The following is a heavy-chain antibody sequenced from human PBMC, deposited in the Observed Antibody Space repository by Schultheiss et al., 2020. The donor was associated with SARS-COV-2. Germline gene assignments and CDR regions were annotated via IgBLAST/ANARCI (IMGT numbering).Heavy chain of an antibody. D-gene: IGHD2-2*01. CDR1: GGSISSYY. CDR2: IYTSGST. J-gene: IGHJ5*02. V-gene: IGHV4-4*07. CDR3: ARDLTLVVPAANPYNWFDP. Sequence: SETLSLTCPVSGGSISSYYWSWIRQPAGKGLEWIGRIYTSGSTNYNPSLKRRVTMSVDTSKNQFSLKLSSVTAADTAVYYCARDLTLVVPAANPYNWFDPWGQGTLVTVSS.